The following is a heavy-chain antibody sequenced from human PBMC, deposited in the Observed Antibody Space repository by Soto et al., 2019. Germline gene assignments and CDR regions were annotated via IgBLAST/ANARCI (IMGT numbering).Heavy chain of an antibody. Sequence: QVQLVESGGGVVQPGRSLRLSCAASGFTFSSYAMHWVRQAPGKGLEWVAVISYDGSNKYYADSVKDRFTISRDNSKNTLYLQMNSLRAEDTAVYYCARDLGYCSSTSCFNYYYYGMDVWGQGTTVTVSS. V-gene: IGHV3-30-3*01. CDR3: ARDLGYCSSTSCFNYYYYGMDV. CDR1: GFTFSSYA. CDR2: ISYDGSNK. D-gene: IGHD2-2*01. J-gene: IGHJ6*02.